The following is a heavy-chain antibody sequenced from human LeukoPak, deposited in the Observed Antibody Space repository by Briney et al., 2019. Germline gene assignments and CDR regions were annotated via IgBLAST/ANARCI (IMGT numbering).Heavy chain of an antibody. CDR1: GGSVTGYY. V-gene: IGHV4-4*07. Sequence: SETLSLTCTVSGGSVTGYYWNWIRQPAGQGLEWLGRVYSSGVGNYNPSLTSRVTMSVDTPKNQFSLKLTSLTAADTAVYYCAREEFLHEIDSSGYFVYWGQGTLVTVSS. D-gene: IGHD3-22*01. CDR3: AREEFLHEIDSSGYFVY. CDR2: VYSSGVG. J-gene: IGHJ4*02.